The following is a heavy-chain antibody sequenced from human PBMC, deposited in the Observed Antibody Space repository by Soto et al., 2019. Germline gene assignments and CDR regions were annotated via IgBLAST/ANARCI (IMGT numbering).Heavy chain of an antibody. D-gene: IGHD1-26*01. J-gene: IGHJ6*03. CDR2: INAGNGNT. CDR3: ARAVGYYYYMDV. CDR1: GYTFTSYA. Sequence: ASVKVSCKASGYTFTSYAMHWVRQAPGQRLEWMGWINAGNGNTKYSQKFQGRVTITRDTSASTAYMELSSLRSEDTAVYYCARAVGYYYYMDVWGKGTTVTVSS. V-gene: IGHV1-3*01.